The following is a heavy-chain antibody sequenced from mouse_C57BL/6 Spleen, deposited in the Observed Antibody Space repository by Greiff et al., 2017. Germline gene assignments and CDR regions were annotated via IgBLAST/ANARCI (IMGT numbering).Heavy chain of an antibody. J-gene: IGHJ2*01. D-gene: IGHD1-1*01. CDR2: IYPGSGST. V-gene: IGHV1-55*01. CDR3: ARGNLLLRYSFDY. CDR1: GYTFTSYW. Sequence: QVQLKQPGAELVKPGASVKMSCKASGYTFTSYWITWVKQRPGQGLEWIGDIYPGSGSTNYNEKFKSKATLTVDTSSSTAYMQLSSLTSENSAVYYCARGNLLLRYSFDYWGQGTTLTVSS.